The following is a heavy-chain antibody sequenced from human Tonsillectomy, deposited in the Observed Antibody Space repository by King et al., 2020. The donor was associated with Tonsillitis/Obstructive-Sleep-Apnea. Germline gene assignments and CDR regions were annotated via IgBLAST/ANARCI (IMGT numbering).Heavy chain of an antibody. D-gene: IGHD4-17*01. CDR2: IWYDGSNK. J-gene: IGHJ3*02. CDR3: ARGLKDPGDYAPSDAFDI. Sequence: VQLVESGGGVVQPGRSLRLSCAASGFTFSSYGMHWVRQAPGKGLEWVAVIWYDGSNKYYADSVKGRFTISRDNSKNTLYLQMNSLRAEDTAVYYCARGLKDPGDYAPSDAFDIWGQGTMVTVSS. CDR1: GFTFSSYG. V-gene: IGHV3-33*01.